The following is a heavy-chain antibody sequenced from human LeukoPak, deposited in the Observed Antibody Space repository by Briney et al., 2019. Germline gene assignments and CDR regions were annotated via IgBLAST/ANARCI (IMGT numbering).Heavy chain of an antibody. J-gene: IGHJ4*02. CDR2: ISGSGGST. D-gene: IGHD3-22*01. CDR1: GFTFSSYA. CDR3: AKEGYYDSSGYYYPPDY. V-gene: IGHV3-23*01. Sequence: GGSLRLSCAASGFTFSSYAMSWVRQAPGKGLEWVSAISGSGGSTYYADSVKGRFTISRDNSKNTLYLQMNSLRAEDTAVYYCAKEGYYDSSGYYYPPDYWGQGTLVTVSS.